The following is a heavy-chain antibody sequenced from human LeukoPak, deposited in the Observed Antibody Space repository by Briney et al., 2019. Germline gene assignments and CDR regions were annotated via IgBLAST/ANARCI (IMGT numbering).Heavy chain of an antibody. CDR2: IIPMFGTA. D-gene: IGHD6-13*01. V-gene: IGHV1-69*13. CDR1: GGTFSSYA. CDR3: ARGPFPPAATVATNNWFDP. J-gene: IGHJ5*02. Sequence: GASVKVSCKASGGTFSSYAISWVRQAPGQGLEWMGGIIPMFGTANYAQKFQGRVTITADESANIAYMELSGLRSEDTAVYYCARGPFPPAATVATNNWFDPWGQGTLVTVSS.